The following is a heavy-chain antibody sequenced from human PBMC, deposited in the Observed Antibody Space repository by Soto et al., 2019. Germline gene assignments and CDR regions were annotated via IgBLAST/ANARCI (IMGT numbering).Heavy chain of an antibody. CDR2: ISGSGGST. J-gene: IGHJ4*02. D-gene: IGHD5-18*01. Sequence: GESLKISCAASGFTFSSYAMSWVRQAPGKGLEWVSAISGSGGSTYYADSVKGRFTISRDNSKNTLYLQMNSLRAEDTAVYYCAKAYIDGFDYWGQGTLVTVSS. CDR1: GFTFSSYA. CDR3: AKAYIDGFDY. V-gene: IGHV3-23*01.